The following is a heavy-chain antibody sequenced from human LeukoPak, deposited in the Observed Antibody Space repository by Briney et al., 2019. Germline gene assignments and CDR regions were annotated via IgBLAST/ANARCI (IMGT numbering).Heavy chain of an antibody. V-gene: IGHV1-2*02. J-gene: IGHJ4*02. D-gene: IGHD2-2*01. CDR2: INPNSGGT. CDR3: ARRRCWGTSCWIDY. CDR1: GYTFTGYY. Sequence: ASVKVSCKASGYTFTGYYMHWVRQAPGQGLEWMGWINPNSGGTNYAQKFQGRVTMTRDTSISTAYMELSRLRSDDTAVYYCARRRCWGTSCWIDYWGQGTLVTVSS.